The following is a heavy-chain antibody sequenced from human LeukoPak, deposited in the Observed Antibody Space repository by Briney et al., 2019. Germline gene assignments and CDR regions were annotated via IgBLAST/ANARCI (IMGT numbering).Heavy chain of an antibody. J-gene: IGHJ4*02. CDR1: GGSISSYY. CDR2: IYYRGNT. D-gene: IGHD4-23*01. CDR3: ARDYGGKFDY. V-gene: IGHV4-59*01. Sequence: KPSETLSLTCTVSGGSISSYYWSWIRQPPGKGLEWIGYIYYRGNTNYNPSLKSRLTMSVDTSKNQFSLKLSSVTAADTAVYYCARDYGGKFDYWGQGTLVTVSS.